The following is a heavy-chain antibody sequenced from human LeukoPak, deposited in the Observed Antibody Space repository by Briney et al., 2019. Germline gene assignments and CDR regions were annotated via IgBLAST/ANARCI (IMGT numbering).Heavy chain of an antibody. CDR1: GFTFSSYA. J-gene: IGHJ2*01. Sequence: GGSLRLSCAASGFTFSSYAMSWVRQAPGKGLEWVSAISGSGGSTYYADSVKGRFTISRDNSKNTLYLQMNSLRAEDTAVYYCARAQYYYDSSGYPYWYFDLRGRGTLVTVSS. CDR2: ISGSGGST. D-gene: IGHD3-22*01. V-gene: IGHV3-23*01. CDR3: ARAQYYYDSSGYPYWYFDL.